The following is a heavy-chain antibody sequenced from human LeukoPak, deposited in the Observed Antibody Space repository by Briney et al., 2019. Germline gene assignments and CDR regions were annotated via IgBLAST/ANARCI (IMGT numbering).Heavy chain of an antibody. CDR2: ISGSGGST. Sequence: GGSLRLSCAASGFTFSSYAMSWVRQAPGKGLEWVSGISGSGGSTYYADSVKGRFTISRDNSKNTLYLQMNGLRAEDTAVYYCAKESFIPYYYDSSGYVDYWGQGTLVTVSS. CDR3: AKESFIPYYYDSSGYVDY. V-gene: IGHV3-23*01. J-gene: IGHJ4*02. D-gene: IGHD3-22*01. CDR1: GFTFSSYA.